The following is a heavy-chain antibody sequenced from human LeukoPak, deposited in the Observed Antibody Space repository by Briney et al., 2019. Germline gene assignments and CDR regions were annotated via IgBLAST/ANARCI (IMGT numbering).Heavy chain of an antibody. CDR3: AKDKTRITMIVVVTKDAFDI. D-gene: IGHD3-22*01. J-gene: IGHJ3*02. V-gene: IGHV3-23*01. CDR1: GFTFSSYA. Sequence: PGGSLRLSCAASGFTFSSYAMSWVRQAPGKGLEWVSAISGSGGSTYYADSVKGRFTISRDNSKNTLYLQMDGLRAEDTAVYYCAKDKTRITMIVVVTKDAFDIWGQGTMVTVSS. CDR2: ISGSGGST.